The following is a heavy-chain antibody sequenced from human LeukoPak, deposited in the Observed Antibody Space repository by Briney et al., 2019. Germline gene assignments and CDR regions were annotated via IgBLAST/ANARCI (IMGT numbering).Heavy chain of an antibody. CDR3: AYSSSLDGAFDI. D-gene: IGHD6-13*01. V-gene: IGHV1-2*02. CDR1: GYTFTGYY. Sequence: GASVKVSCKASGYTFTGYYMHWVRQAPGQGLEWMGWINPNSGGTNYAQKFQGRVTMTRDTSISTAYMELSSLRSEDTAVYYCAYSSSLDGAFDIWGQGTMVTVSS. CDR2: INPNSGGT. J-gene: IGHJ3*02.